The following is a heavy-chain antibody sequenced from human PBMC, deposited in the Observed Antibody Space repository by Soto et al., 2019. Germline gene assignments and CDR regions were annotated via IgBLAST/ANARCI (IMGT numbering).Heavy chain of an antibody. J-gene: IGHJ4*02. D-gene: IGHD2-2*01. Sequence: GGSLRLSCAASGFTFSRYAIHWVRQAPGKGLEWVAVISSDGSNKYYADSVKGRFTISRDNSKNTLSLRMISLRPEDTAVYFCAGDLGGYCSRTSCSPFDYWGKGTLVTVSS. CDR3: AGDLGGYCSRTSCSPFDY. V-gene: IGHV3-30-3*01. CDR2: ISSDGSNK. CDR1: GFTFSRYA.